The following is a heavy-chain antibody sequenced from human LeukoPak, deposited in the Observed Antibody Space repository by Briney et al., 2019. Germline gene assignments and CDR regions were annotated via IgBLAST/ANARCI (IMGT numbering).Heavy chain of an antibody. CDR3: ASDHRSGTGSGTQDDDY. J-gene: IGHJ4*02. D-gene: IGHD3-10*01. CDR2: ISSSSKTI. V-gene: IGHV3-48*02. Sequence: GGSLRLSCAPSGVTFSSYAMSWVRQAPGKGLEWVSYISSSSKTIYYADSVKGRFTISRDNAKKSLDLQMNSLRDEDTAVYYFASDHRSGTGSGTQDDDYWGQGTLVTVSS. CDR1: GVTFSSYA.